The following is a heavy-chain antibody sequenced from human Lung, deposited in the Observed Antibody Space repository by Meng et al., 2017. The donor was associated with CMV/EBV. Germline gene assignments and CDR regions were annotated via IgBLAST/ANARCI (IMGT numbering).Heavy chain of an antibody. J-gene: IGHJ4*02. V-gene: IGHV4-59*08. D-gene: IGHD3-16*02. CDR3: ARHQNGGTYPLDY. CDR2: NYYSGST. CDR1: GGSISTYY. Sequence: AQLPGSGPGLGTPSATLSLTCAVSGGSISTYYWSWIRQPPGKGLGWIGNNYYSGSTNYNPSLASRVTISVDSSKNQFSLKLSSVTAADTAVYYCARHQNGGTYPLDYWGQGTLVTVSS.